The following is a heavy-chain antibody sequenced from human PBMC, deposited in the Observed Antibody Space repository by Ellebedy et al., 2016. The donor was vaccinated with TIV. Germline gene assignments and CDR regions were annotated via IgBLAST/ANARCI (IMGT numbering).Heavy chain of an antibody. V-gene: IGHV1-8*01. CDR2: MNPNSGNT. Sequence: ASVKVSXKASRYTFTSYDINWVRQATGQGLEWMGWMNPNSGNTGYAQKFQGRVTMTRNTSISTAYMELSSLRSEDTAVYYCAKDPLAVAGLLYYGMDVWGQGTTVTVSS. J-gene: IGHJ6*02. D-gene: IGHD6-19*01. CDR3: AKDPLAVAGLLYYGMDV. CDR1: RYTFTSYD.